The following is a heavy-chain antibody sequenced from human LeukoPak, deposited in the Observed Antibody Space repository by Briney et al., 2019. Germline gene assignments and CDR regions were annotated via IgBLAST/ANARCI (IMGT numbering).Heavy chain of an antibody. J-gene: IGHJ4*02. CDR2: IYYSGST. D-gene: IGHD5-18*01. CDR1: GGSISSYY. Sequence: SETLSLTCTVAGGSISSYYWSWIRQPPGKGLEWIGYIYYSGSTNYNPSLKSRVTISVDTSKNQFSLKLSSVTAADTAVYYCASVGVDTAYYWGQGTLVTVSS. V-gene: IGHV4-59*12. CDR3: ASVGVDTAYY.